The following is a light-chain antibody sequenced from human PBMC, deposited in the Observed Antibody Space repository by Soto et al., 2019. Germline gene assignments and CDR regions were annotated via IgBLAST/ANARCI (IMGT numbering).Light chain of an antibody. CDR3: TSWTSSTTMV. Sequence: QSALTQPASVSGSPGQSITISCTGTRSDIGAYNFVSWYQHHPGEVPKLMLYDVNVRPSGVSNRFSGSKSGNAASLTISGLHAEDAADYCCTSWTSSTTMVFGGGTQLTVL. CDR2: DVN. V-gene: IGLV2-14*03. CDR1: RSDIGAYNF. J-gene: IGLJ2*01.